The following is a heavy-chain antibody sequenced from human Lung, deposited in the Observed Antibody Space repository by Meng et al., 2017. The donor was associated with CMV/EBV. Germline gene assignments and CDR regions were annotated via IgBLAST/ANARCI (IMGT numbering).Heavy chain of an antibody. V-gene: IGHV3-48*04. D-gene: IGHD3-9*01. Sequence: GGSLRLXCAASGFTFSSHLMNWVRQAPGKGLEWLAIISGGSDTIHYADSVKGRFTISRDNGKDSLYLQMNSLRAEDTAVYYCARDWSRDVLTGSFDYWGQGTVVSVSS. CDR3: ARDWSRDVLTGSFDY. CDR2: ISGGSDTI. J-gene: IGHJ4*02. CDR1: GFTFSSHL.